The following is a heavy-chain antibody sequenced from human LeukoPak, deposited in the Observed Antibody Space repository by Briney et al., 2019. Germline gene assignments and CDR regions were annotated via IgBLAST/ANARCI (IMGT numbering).Heavy chain of an antibody. CDR2: IPYDGLNR. D-gene: IGHD6-13*01. J-gene: IGHJ5*02. CDR1: GFTFSSYG. CDR3: AKGPTPLSSRGWIDP. Sequence: PGGSLRLSCAASGFTFSSYGIHWVRQAPGKGLEWVTFIPYDGLNRIYADSVEGRFTVSRDNSKNTVHLQMNSLRPEDTAVYYCAKGPTPLSSRGWIDPWGQGTLVTVSS. V-gene: IGHV3-30*02.